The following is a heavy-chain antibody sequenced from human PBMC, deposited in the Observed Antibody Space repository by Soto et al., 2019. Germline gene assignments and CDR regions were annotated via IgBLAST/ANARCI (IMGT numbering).Heavy chain of an antibody. D-gene: IGHD2-21*01. J-gene: IGHJ4*02. CDR2: IYYSGSA. Sequence: SETLSLTCTVSGGSISSVSYYWGWIRQPPGKGLEWIGSIYYSGSAYYSPSLKSRVTMSVDNSKNTLYLQMSSLRADDTAVYYCAAIRFWGQGTLVTVSS. CDR3: AAIRF. V-gene: IGHV4-39*01. CDR1: GGSISSVSYY.